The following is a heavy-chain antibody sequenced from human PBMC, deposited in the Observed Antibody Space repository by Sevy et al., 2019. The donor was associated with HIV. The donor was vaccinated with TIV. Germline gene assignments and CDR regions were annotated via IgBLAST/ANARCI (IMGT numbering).Heavy chain of an antibody. D-gene: IGHD2-15*01. Sequence: GGSLRLSCAASGFTFSSYSMNWVRQAPGKGLEWVSSISSSSIYIYYADSVKGRFTISRDNAKNSLYLQMNSLRAEDTAVYYCARDPGFYCSGSSCYPRYYFDYWGQGTLVTVSS. J-gene: IGHJ4*02. V-gene: IGHV3-21*01. CDR3: ARDPGFYCSGSSCYPRYYFDY. CDR1: GFTFSSYS. CDR2: ISSSSIYI.